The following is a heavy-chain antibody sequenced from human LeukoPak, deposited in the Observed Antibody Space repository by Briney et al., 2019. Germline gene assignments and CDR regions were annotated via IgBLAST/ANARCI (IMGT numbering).Heavy chain of an antibody. Sequence: ASVKVSCKVSGYTFTSYGISWVRQAPGQGLEWMGWISAYNGNTNYAQKLQGRVTITADESTSTAYMELSSLRSEDTAVYYCARSTVRYCSGGSCYDWFDPWGQGTLVTVSS. CDR3: ARSTVRYCSGGSCYDWFDP. J-gene: IGHJ5*02. CDR1: GYTFTSYG. D-gene: IGHD2-15*01. V-gene: IGHV1-18*01. CDR2: ISAYNGNT.